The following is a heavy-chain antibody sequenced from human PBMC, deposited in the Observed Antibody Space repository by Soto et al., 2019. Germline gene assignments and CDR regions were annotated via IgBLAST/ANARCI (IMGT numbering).Heavy chain of an antibody. V-gene: IGHV4-30-4*01. J-gene: IGHJ4*02. D-gene: IGHD3-10*01. Sequence: QVQLQESGPGLVKPSQTLSLTCTVSGGSISSGDYYWSWIRQPPGKGLEWIGYIYYSGSTYYNPSLNGRVTISVDTSKNQSSLKLSSVTAADTAVYYCARVGGFGATTIDYWGQGTLVTVSS. CDR2: IYYSGST. CDR3: ARVGGFGATTIDY. CDR1: GGSISSGDYY.